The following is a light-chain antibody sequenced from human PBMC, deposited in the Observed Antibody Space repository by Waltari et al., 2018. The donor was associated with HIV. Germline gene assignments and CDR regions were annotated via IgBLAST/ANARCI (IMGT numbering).Light chain of an antibody. CDR2: TNG. J-gene: IGLJ2*01. CDR1: SSNIGSHS. V-gene: IGLV1-44*01. CDR3: AAWDDSLIGVI. Sequence: QSVLTQPPSASGTPGQRVTISCSGSSSNIGSHSVNWYQQLPGTAPKLLIYTNGQRPLGVPDRFSGSKSGTSASLAITGLQSKDEADYYCAAWDDSLIGVIFGGGTKLTVL.